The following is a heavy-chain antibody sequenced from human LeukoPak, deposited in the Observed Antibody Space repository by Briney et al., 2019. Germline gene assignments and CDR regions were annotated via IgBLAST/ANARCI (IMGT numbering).Heavy chain of an antibody. CDR1: GGTFSSYA. J-gene: IGHJ4*02. V-gene: IGHV1-69*13. CDR2: IIPIFGTA. CDR3: ASYCSGGSCYFDY. D-gene: IGHD2-15*01. Sequence: SVKVSCKASGGTFSSYAISWVRQAPGQRLEWMGGIIPIFGTANYAQKFQGRVTITADESTSTAYMELSSLRSEDTAVYYCASYCSGGSCYFDYWGQGTLVTVSS.